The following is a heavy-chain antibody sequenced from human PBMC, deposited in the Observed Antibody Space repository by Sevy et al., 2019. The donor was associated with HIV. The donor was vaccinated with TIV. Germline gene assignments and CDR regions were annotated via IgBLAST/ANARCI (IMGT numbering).Heavy chain of an antibody. CDR2: IWYDGSKK. CDR3: AREGVPAAIGFDY. D-gene: IGHD2-2*01. CDR1: GFTFSAYG. Sequence: GGSPRLSCEASGFTFSAYGMHWVRQAPGKGLEWVANIWYDGSKKYYADSVKGRFTISRDNSKNTLYLQMNSLRAEDTALYYCAREGVPAAIGFDYWGQGSLVTVSS. J-gene: IGHJ4*02. V-gene: IGHV3-33*01.